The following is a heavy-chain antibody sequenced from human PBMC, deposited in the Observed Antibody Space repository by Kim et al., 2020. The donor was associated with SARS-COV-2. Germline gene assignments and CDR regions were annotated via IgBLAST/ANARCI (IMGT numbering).Heavy chain of an antibody. CDR3: ARRLAYSRSWYFDL. J-gene: IGHJ2*01. V-gene: IGHV4-59*08. D-gene: IGHD6-13*01. Sequence: TTPTTSGRVXISVDTSKNQFSLKLSSVTAADTALYYCARRLAYSRSWYFDLWGRGTLVTVSS.